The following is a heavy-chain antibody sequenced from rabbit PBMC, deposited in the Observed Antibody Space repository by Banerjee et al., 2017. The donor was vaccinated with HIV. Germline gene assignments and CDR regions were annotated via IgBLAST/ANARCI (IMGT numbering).Heavy chain of an antibody. Sequence: QSLEESGGDLVKPGASLTLTCTASGFTLSSHWMCWVRQAPGKGLEWIACISDGSNGSTYYASWAKGRFTISKTSSTTVTLQMTSLTAADTATYFCARSTSGDWDWGLWGPGTLVTVS. D-gene: IGHD1-1*01. CDR3: ARSTSGDWDWGL. V-gene: IGHV1S40*01. CDR2: ISDGSNGST. CDR1: GFTLSSHW. J-gene: IGHJ4*01.